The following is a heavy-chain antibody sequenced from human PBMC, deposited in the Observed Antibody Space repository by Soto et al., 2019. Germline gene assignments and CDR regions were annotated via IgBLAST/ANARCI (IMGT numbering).Heavy chain of an antibody. V-gene: IGHV3-30*18. D-gene: IGHD1-1*01. CDR1: GITFSNYG. CDR3: AKGDTTGTT. J-gene: IGHJ5*02. Sequence: QVQLVESGGGVVQPGRSLRLSCAASGITFSNYGMHWVRQAPGKGLEWVAVIAYDGSNTDYSDSVKGRFTISRDNSKKTLYLQRDRLRAEDTAVYYCAKGDTTGTTWGQGTLVTVSS. CDR2: IAYDGSNT.